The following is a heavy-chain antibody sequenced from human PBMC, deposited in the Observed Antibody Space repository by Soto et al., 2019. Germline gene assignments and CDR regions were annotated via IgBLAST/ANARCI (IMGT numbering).Heavy chain of an antibody. J-gene: IGHJ3*02. V-gene: IGHV4-39*01. CDR2: IYYSGST. D-gene: IGHD3-3*01. CDR1: GGSISSSSYY. CDR3: ARWDTMFGVFRGAFDI. Sequence: QLQLQESGPGLVKPSETLSLTCTVSGGSISSSSYYWGWIRQPPGKGLEWIGSIYYSGSTYYNPSLKSLVTISVDTSKNQFSLKLSSVTAGDTAVYYCARWDTMFGVFRGAFDIWGQGTMVSLSS.